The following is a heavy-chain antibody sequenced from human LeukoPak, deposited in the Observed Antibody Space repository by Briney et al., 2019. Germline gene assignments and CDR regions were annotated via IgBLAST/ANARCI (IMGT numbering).Heavy chain of an antibody. CDR3: YSKGRLGWRVVNWFDP. CDR2: IIPIFGIA. V-gene: IGHV1-69*04. J-gene: IGHJ5*02. CDR1: GGTFSSYA. D-gene: IGHD3-9*01. Sequence: GASVKVSCKASGGTFSSYAISWVRQAPGQGLEWMGRIIPIFGIANYAQKFQGRVTITADKSTSTAYMELSSLRFRDAILTGYYSKGRLGWRVVNWFDPWGQGTLVTVSS.